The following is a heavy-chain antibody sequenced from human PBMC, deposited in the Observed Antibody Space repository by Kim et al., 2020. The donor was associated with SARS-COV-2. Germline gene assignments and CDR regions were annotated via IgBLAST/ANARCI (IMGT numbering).Heavy chain of an antibody. CDR3: ARGPPYDDTYLDAFDI. D-gene: IGHD3-16*01. J-gene: IGHJ3*02. V-gene: IGHV3-73*01. Sequence: GGSLRLSCAASGFSFSDSSMHWVRQASGRGLEWVGRIRSKANSYATEYAVSVRGRFTITRDESKNTAYLQMNSLKTEDTALYYCARGPPYDDTYLDAFDIWGRGTMVTVSS. CDR2: IRSKANSYAT. CDR1: GFSFSDSS.